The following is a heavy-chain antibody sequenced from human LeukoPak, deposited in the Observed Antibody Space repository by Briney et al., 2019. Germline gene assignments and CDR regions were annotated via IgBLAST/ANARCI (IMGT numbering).Heavy chain of an antibody. V-gene: IGHV3-11*01. J-gene: IGHJ4*02. Sequence: GGSLRLSCVGSGFNFSDDYMCWIREAPGKGLEWVSYISNRGYSRYYADSLKGRFTISRDNANNSLYLQMNSLRADDTAVYYCARGKRRFDFRGQGTLVTVSS. CDR1: GFNFSDDY. CDR3: ARGKRRFDF. CDR2: ISNRGYSR.